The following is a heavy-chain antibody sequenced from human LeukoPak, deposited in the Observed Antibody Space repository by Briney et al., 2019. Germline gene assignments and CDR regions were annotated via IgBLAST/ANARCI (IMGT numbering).Heavy chain of an antibody. Sequence: SGPTLVNPTQTLTLTCTFSGFSLSSSGVGVGWIRQPPGEALEWLALIYWDDDKRYSPSLRSRLTITKDTSKNQVVLTMTNMDPVDTATYFCALDSPITMVRGVSSGMDVWGQGITVTVSS. D-gene: IGHD3-10*01. V-gene: IGHV2-5*02. CDR3: ALDSPITMVRGVSSGMDV. CDR1: GFSLSSSGVG. CDR2: IYWDDDK. J-gene: IGHJ6*02.